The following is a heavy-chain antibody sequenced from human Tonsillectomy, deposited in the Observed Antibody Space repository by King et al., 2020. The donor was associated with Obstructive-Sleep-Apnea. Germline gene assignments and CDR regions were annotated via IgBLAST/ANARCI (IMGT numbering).Heavy chain of an antibody. Sequence: QLQESGPGLVKPSETLSLTCTVSGGSISSYYWSWIRQPPGKGLEGIGYIYYSGSTNYNPSLKSRVTISVETSKNQFSLKLSSVTAADTAVYYCARAGIALGVSLFDYWGQGTLVTVSS. CDR1: GGSISSYY. J-gene: IGHJ4*02. CDR2: IYYSGST. D-gene: IGHD6-13*01. V-gene: IGHV4-59*01. CDR3: ARAGIALGVSLFDY.